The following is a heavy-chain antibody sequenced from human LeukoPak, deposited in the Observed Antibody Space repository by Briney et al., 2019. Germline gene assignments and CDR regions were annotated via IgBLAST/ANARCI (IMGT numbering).Heavy chain of an antibody. CDR3: ARANPCYRYDY. D-gene: IGHD3-16*02. CDR2: IYYTGIT. CDR1: DGSISGYH. J-gene: IGHJ4*02. Sequence: NSSETLSLTCTVSDGSISGYHWGWVRQPPGKGLEWIGYIYYTGITNYNPSLKSRVTISVDTSKNQFSLKLNSVTAADTAMYYCARANPCYRYDYWGQGTLVTVSS. V-gene: IGHV4-59*01.